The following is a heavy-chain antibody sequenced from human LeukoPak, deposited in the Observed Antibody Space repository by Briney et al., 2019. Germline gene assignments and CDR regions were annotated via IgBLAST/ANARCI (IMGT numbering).Heavy chain of an antibody. CDR3: ARDGMEDVRHSSNWLVRYNYYGMDV. CDR2: ISAYNGNT. CDR1: GYTFSTYG. J-gene: IGHJ6*02. Sequence: AAVKVSCKASGYTFSTYGISWVRQAPGQGLEWIGWISAYNGNTNYLQELQDRITLTRDRSTTTVYMELTSLRSDDAAVYYCARDGMEDVRHSSNWLVRYNYYGMDVWGQGTTVTVSS. V-gene: IGHV1-18*01. D-gene: IGHD6-13*01.